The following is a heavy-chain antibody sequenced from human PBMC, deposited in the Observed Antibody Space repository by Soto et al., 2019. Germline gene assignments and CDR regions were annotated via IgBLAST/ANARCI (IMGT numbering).Heavy chain of an antibody. V-gene: IGHV4-34*01. CDR3: ARVPRYYYYYYMDV. CDR2: INHSGST. J-gene: IGHJ6*03. Sequence: PSETLSLTCAVYGGSFSGYYWSWIRQPPGKGLEWIGEINHSGSTNYNPSLKSRVTISVDTSKNQFSLKLSSVTAADTAVYYCARVPRYYYYYYMDVWGKGTTVTVS. CDR1: GGSFSGYY.